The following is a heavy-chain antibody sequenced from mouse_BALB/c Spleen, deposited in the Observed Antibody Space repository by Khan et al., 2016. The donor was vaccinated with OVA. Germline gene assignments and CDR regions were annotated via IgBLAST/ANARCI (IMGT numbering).Heavy chain of an antibody. CDR1: GYSITSDYA. J-gene: IGHJ3*01. Sequence: EVKLLESGPGLVKPSQSLSLTCTVTGYSITSDYAWNWIRQFPGNKLEWMGYINYSGSTSYNPSLKSRITITRDTSKNQFFLQLNSVTTEDTATYYGARKGYGNWFAYWGQGTLVTVSA. CDR3: ARKGYGNWFAY. D-gene: IGHD2-1*01. CDR2: INYSGST. V-gene: IGHV3-2*02.